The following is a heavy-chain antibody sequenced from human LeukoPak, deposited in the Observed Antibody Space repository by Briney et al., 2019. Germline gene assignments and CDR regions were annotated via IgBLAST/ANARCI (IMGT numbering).Heavy chain of an antibody. D-gene: IGHD6-19*01. CDR1: GFPLSSYA. CDR3: ARAGLGRARGPVKSRITVNDPIDY. CDR2: ISYDGSYK. Sequence: GGSLRLSCAASGFPLSSYAMHWVREAPGKGLEGVADISYDGSYKFYADSVKGRFTISTDYSNNTLYLQMNSLRPEDTAIYYCARAGLGRARGPVKSRITVNDPIDYWGQGTLVTVSS. V-gene: IGHV3-30*04. J-gene: IGHJ4*02.